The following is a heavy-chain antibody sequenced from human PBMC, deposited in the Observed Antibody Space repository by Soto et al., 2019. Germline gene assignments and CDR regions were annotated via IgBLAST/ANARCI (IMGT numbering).Heavy chain of an antibody. CDR2: IKDDGGDE. V-gene: IGHV3-7*05. CDR3: AGGSGWISDT. J-gene: IGHJ5*02. Sequence: EVQLVESGGGLVQPGGSLRLSCAASGFTFSPYWMSWVRQAPRKGLEWVAIIKDDGGDELYLEAVRGRFTISRDNAKKSLYLAMDSLRVEDTAVYYCAGGSGWISDTWGQGTLVTVSS. CDR1: GFTFSPYW. D-gene: IGHD6-19*01.